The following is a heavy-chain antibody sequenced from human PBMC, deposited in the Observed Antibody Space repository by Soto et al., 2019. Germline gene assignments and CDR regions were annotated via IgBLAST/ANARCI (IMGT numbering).Heavy chain of an antibody. CDR3: ARGVNFDYGDYVIEIDYNWFDP. CDR2: IYYSGST. D-gene: IGHD4-17*01. V-gene: IGHV4-59*01. CDR1: GGSISSYY. J-gene: IGHJ5*02. Sequence: SETLSLTCTVSGGSISSYYWSWIRQPPGKGLEWIGYIYYSGSTNYNPSLKSRVTISVDTSKNQFSLKLSSVTAADTAVYYCARGVNFDYGDYVIEIDYNWFDPWGQGTLVTVSS.